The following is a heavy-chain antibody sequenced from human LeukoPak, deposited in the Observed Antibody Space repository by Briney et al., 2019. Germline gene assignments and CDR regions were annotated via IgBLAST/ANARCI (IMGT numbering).Heavy chain of an antibody. CDR3: AKGAGSGWYYFDY. CDR2: ISYDGSNK. CDR1: GFTFNNAW. V-gene: IGHV3-30*18. Sequence: QPGGSLRLSCAASGFTFNNAWLSWVRQAPGKGLEWVAVISYDGSNKYYADSVKGRFTISRDNSKNTLYLQMNSLRAEDTAVYYCAKGAGSGWYYFDYWGQGTLVTVSS. D-gene: IGHD6-19*01. J-gene: IGHJ4*02.